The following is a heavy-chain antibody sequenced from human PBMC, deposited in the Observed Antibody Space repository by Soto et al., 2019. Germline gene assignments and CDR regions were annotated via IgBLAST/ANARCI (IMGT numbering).Heavy chain of an antibody. CDR3: ERAGTNTWFDP. J-gene: IGHJ5*02. D-gene: IGHD1-1*01. CDR1: GGSVSSGSYY. CDR2: IYYSGST. Sequence: PSDTLSLTCTVSGGSVSSGSYYWSWIRQPPGKGLEWIGYIYYSGSTNYNPSLKSRVTISVDTSKNQFSLKLSSVTAAGTAVYYCERAGTNTWFDPWGQGTLVTVSS. V-gene: IGHV4-61*01.